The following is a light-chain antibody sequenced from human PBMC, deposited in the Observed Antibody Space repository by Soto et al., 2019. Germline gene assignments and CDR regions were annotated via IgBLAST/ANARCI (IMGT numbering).Light chain of an antibody. Sequence: QSVLTQPPSASGTPGQRVIISCSGSSSNIGSNTVNWYQQLPGTAPKLLIYSHNQRPSGVPDRFSGSQSGTSASLAISGLQAEDEADYYCATWDHTRDGYVFGTGTKLTVL. V-gene: IGLV1-44*01. J-gene: IGLJ1*01. CDR3: ATWDHTRDGYV. CDR2: SHN. CDR1: SSNIGSNT.